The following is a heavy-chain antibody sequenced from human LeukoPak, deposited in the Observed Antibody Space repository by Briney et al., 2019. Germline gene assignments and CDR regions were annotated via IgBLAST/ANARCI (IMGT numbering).Heavy chain of an antibody. CDR1: GFTVSSNY. D-gene: IGHD1-1*01. Sequence: GGSLRLSCAASGFTVSSNYMSWVRQAPGKGLELVANTKQDGSGKYYVDSVEGRFTVSRDNSKNTLYLQMNSLRIEDTAVYYCARGVHKTVPDYWGQGTLVTVSS. CDR2: TKQDGSGK. CDR3: ARGVHKTVPDY. J-gene: IGHJ4*02. V-gene: IGHV3-7*01.